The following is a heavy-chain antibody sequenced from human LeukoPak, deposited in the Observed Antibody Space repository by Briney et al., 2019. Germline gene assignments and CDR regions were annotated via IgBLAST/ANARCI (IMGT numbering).Heavy chain of an antibody. CDR3: AKEVVPAAPTYYYYYGMDV. CDR2: ISGSGGST. J-gene: IGHJ6*02. V-gene: IGHV3-23*01. D-gene: IGHD2-2*01. CDR1: GFTFSSYA. Sequence: PGGSLRLSCAASGFTFSSYAMSWVRQAPGKGLEWVSAISGSGGSTYYADSVKGRFTISRDNSKNTLYLQMNSLRAEDTAVYYCAKEVVPAAPTYYYYYGMDVWGQGTTVTVSS.